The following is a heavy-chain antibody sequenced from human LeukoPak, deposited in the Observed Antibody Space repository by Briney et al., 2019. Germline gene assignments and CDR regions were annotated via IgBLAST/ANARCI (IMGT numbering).Heavy chain of an antibody. V-gene: IGHV3-30*18. D-gene: IGHD6-13*01. CDR2: ISYDGSAE. CDR3: AKELTRGSSWYEDY. CDR1: GFTFSNYG. Sequence: GGSLRFSCAASGFTFSNYGMHWVRQAPGKGLEWVAVISYDGSAEYYADSVKGRFAIYRDNSRNTLYLQMNSLRPEDTAVYYCAKELTRGSSWYEDYWGQGTLVTVSS. J-gene: IGHJ4*02.